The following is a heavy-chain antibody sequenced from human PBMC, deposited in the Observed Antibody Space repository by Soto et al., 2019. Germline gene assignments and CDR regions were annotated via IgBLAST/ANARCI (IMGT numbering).Heavy chain of an antibody. Sequence: ASLKVSCNASGYTFSSYYMHWVRQAPGQGLEWMGIINPSGGSTSYAQKFQGRVTMTRDTYTSTVYMELSSLRSEDTAVYYCAREVGTGNDYWGQGTLVNVYS. V-gene: IGHV1-46*01. J-gene: IGHJ4*02. CDR1: GYTFSSYY. CDR2: INPSGGST. CDR3: AREVGTGNDY. D-gene: IGHD1-1*01.